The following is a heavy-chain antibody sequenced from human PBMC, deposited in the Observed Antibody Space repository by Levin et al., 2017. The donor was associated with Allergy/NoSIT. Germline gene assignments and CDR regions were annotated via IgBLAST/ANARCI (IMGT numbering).Heavy chain of an antibody. CDR2: IYSGGST. D-gene: IGHD1-14*01. V-gene: IGHV3-53*01. J-gene: IGHJ3*02. Sequence: GGSLRLSCAASGFTVSSNYMSWVRQAPGKGLEWVSVIYSGGSTYYADSVKGRFTISRDNSKNTLYLQMNSLRAEDTAVYYCARSPPLTGDAFDIWGQGTMVTVSS. CDR1: GFTVSSNY. CDR3: ARSPPLTGDAFDI.